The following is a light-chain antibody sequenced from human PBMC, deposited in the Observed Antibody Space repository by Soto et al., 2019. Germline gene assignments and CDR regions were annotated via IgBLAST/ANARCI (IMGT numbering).Light chain of an antibody. CDR2: GNT. CDR3: QAHDSSLHASV. Sequence: QSVLTQPPSVSGAPGQRVTISCTGSSSNIGAGYDVHWYLQLPGTAPKLLISGNTNRPAGVPDRFSGSKSGSSASRAITGLQAEDEADYYCQAHDSSLHASVFGTGTKLTVL. CDR1: SSNIGAGYD. V-gene: IGLV1-40*01. J-gene: IGLJ1*01.